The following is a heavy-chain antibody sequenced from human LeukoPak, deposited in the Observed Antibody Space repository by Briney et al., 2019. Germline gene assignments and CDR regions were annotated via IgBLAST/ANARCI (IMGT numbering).Heavy chain of an antibody. D-gene: IGHD2-21*01. CDR3: ARAAIENWFDP. CDR2: INHSGST. J-gene: IGHJ5*02. CDR1: GGSFSGYY. V-gene: IGHV4-34*01. Sequence: PSETLSLTCAVYGGSFSGYYWSWIRQPPGKGLEWIGEINHSGSTNYNPSLKSRVTISVDTSKNQFSLKLSSVTAADTAVYYCARAAIENWFDPRGEGTLVTVSS.